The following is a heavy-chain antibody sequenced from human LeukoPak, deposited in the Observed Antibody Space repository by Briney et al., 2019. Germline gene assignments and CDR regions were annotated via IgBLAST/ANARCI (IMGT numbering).Heavy chain of an antibody. V-gene: IGHV3-23*01. D-gene: IGHD6-19*01. J-gene: IGHJ4*02. CDR3: AKGRSGWDYDY. CDR1: GFTFSTYA. Sequence: GGSLRLSCAASGFTFSTYAMTWVRQAPGKGLEWVSGTSDSDGSTYYADSVKGRFTISRDNSKNTLYLQMNSLRAEDTALYYCAKGRSGWDYDYWGQGTLVTVSS. CDR2: TSDSDGST.